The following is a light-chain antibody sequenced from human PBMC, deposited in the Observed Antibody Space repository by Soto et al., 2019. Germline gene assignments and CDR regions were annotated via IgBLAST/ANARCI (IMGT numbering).Light chain of an antibody. Sequence: LTQPASVSGSPGQSITISCTGTSSDIGAYDYVSWYQQYPGRVPKLLIHEVTNRPSGVSDRFSGSKSGNPASLTISGLQTEDEADYYCSSHAGSSAFYVFGTGTKVTVL. J-gene: IGLJ1*01. CDR3: SSHAGSSAFYV. CDR2: EVT. V-gene: IGLV2-14*01. CDR1: SSDIGAYDY.